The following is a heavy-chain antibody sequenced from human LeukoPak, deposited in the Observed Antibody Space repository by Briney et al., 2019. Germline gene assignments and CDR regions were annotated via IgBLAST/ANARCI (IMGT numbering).Heavy chain of an antibody. CDR1: GFTFSSYG. D-gene: IGHD3-22*01. CDR3: AKVGLYYYDSSGYYLKDYYYYGMDV. J-gene: IGHJ6*02. CDR2: ISYDGINK. V-gene: IGHV3-30*18. Sequence: GRSLRLSCAASGFTFSSYGMHWVRQAPGKGLEWVAVISYDGINKYYADSVKGRFTISRDNSKNTLYLQMNSLRAEDTAVYYCAKVGLYYYDSSGYYLKDYYYYGMDVWGQGTTVTVSS.